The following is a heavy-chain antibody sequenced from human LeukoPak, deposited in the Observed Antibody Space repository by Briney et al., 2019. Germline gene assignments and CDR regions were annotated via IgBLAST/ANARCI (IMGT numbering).Heavy chain of an antibody. CDR2: IYHSGST. V-gene: IGHV4-38-2*02. Sequence: PSETLSLTCTVSGYSISSGYYWGWIRQPPGKGLEWIESIYHSGSTYYNPSLKSRVTISVDTSRNQFSLKLSSVTAADTAVYYCARTTEAHSWRTRYYDYYMDVWGKGTTVTVSS. CDR3: ARTTEAHSWRTRYYDYYMDV. J-gene: IGHJ6*03. D-gene: IGHD6-13*01. CDR1: GYSISSGYY.